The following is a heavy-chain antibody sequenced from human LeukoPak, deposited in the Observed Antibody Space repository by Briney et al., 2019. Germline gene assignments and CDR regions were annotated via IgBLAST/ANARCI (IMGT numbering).Heavy chain of an antibody. J-gene: IGHJ4*02. V-gene: IGHV3-30*18. Sequence: GGSLRLSCAASGLTFSSYGMHWVRQAPGKGLEWVAVISYDGSNKYYADSVEGRFTISRDNSKNTLYLQMNSLRAEDTAVYYCAKVYPILTGPSWYFDYWGQGTLVTVSS. CDR1: GLTFSSYG. CDR3: AKVYPILTGPSWYFDY. D-gene: IGHD3-9*01. CDR2: ISYDGSNK.